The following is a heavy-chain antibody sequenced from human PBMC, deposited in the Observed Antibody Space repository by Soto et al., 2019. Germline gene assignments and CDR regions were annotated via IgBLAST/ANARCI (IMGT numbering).Heavy chain of an antibody. CDR2: ISRSGTTI. J-gene: IGHJ4*02. Sequence: GGSLRLSCAASGITFSDYYMNWIRQAPGKGLEYIAYISRSGTTIHYADSVKGRFTISRDNARNSLYLQMSSRRAEDTAVYYCARGAASAIAAAGIVYWGQGTLVTVSS. D-gene: IGHD6-13*01. V-gene: IGHV3-11*01. CDR1: GITFSDYY. CDR3: ARGAASAIAAAGIVY.